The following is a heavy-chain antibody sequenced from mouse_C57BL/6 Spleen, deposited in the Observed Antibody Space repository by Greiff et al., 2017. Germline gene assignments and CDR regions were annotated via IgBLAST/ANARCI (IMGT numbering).Heavy chain of an antibody. D-gene: IGHD1-1*01. CDR3: ARGGTTVVATGYFDY. J-gene: IGHJ2*01. CDR1: GFTFSSYA. CDR2: ISDGGSYT. Sequence: EVMLVESGGGLVKPGGSLKLSCAASGFTFSSYAMSWVRQTPEKRLEWVATISDGGSYTYYPDNVKGRFTISRDNAKNNLYLQMSHLKSEDTAMYYCARGGTTVVATGYFDYWGQGTTLTVSS. V-gene: IGHV5-4*03.